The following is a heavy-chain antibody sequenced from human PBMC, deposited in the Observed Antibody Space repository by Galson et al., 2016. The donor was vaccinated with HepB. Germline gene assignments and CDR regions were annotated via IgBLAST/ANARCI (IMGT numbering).Heavy chain of an antibody. CDR3: AKESGKYRYYYYGMNV. V-gene: IGHV3-30*18. J-gene: IGHJ6*02. Sequence: LEWVAVISYDGSNKYNADSVTGRFTTSRDNSKKTLYLQMNSLRAEDTAVYYCAKESGKYRYYYYGMNVWGQGTTVTVSS. CDR2: ISYDGSNK. D-gene: IGHD2-2*01.